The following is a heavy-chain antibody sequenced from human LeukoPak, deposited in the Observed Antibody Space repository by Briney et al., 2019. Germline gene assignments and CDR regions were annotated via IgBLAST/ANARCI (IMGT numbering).Heavy chain of an antibody. CDR2: IGGGGGST. CDR1: GFTLSHYA. D-gene: IGHD2-15*01. J-gene: IGHJ4*02. V-gene: IGHV3-23*01. Sequence: PGGSLRLSCSMSGFTLSHYAMSWVRQAPGKGLEWVPTIGGGGGSTDYTDSVKGRFTISRDNSKNTLYLQMNSLGAEDTAVYYCAKGHRYCTSGNCNSAVDYWGQGTLVTVSS. CDR3: AKGHRYCTSGNCNSAVDY.